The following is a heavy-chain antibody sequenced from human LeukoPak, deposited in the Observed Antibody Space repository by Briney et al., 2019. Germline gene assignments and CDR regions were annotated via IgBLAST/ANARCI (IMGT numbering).Heavy chain of an antibody. D-gene: IGHD6-6*01. CDR2: IYWDDDK. Sequence: SGPTLVNPTQTLTLTCTFSGFSLSTNGVGVGWIRQPQGKAQEWLGIIYWDDDKRYSPSLKSRLTITKDTSKNQVVLTMSNMDPVDTGTYYCAHSEYSRDCYCSDHWGQRTLVTVSS. V-gene: IGHV2-5*02. CDR3: AHSEYSRDCYCSDH. J-gene: IGHJ4*02. CDR1: GFSLSTNGVG.